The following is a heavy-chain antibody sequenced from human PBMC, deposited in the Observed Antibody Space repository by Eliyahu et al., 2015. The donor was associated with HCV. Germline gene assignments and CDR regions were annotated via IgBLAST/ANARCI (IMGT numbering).Heavy chain of an antibody. D-gene: IGHD3-22*01. CDR1: GGSIXSSSYY. Sequence: QLQLQESGPGLVKPSETLSLTCTVSGGSIXSSSYYWGWIRQPPGKGLEWIGSIYYSGSTYYNPSLKSRVTISVDTSKNQFSLKLSSVTAADTAVYYCARRDDSSGYYPFDYWGQGTLVTVSS. CDR3: ARRDDSSGYYPFDY. CDR2: IYYSGST. J-gene: IGHJ4*02. V-gene: IGHV4-39*01.